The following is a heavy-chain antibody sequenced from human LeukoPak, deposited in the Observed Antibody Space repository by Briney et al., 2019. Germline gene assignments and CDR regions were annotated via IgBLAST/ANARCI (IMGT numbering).Heavy chain of an antibody. V-gene: IGHV3-49*04. CDR1: GFTFGDYA. CDR2: IRSKAYGGTT. D-gene: IGHD3-10*01. J-gene: IGHJ4*02. Sequence: PGRSLRLSCTASGFTFGDYAMSWVRQAPGKGLEWVGFIRSKAYGGTTEYAASVKGRFTISRDDSKSNAYLQMNSLKTEDTAVYYCTRVQYYYGSGSYYFDYWGQGTLVTVSS. CDR3: TRVQYYYGSGSYYFDY.